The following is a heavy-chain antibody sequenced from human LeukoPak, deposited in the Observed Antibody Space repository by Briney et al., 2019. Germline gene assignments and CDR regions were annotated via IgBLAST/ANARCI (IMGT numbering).Heavy chain of an antibody. J-gene: IGHJ6*02. Sequence: GSLRLSCAASGFTFSGYSMNWVRQAPGKGLEWVSYISSSSGTISYADSVKGRFTISRDNAQNSLYLQMNSLRAEDTAVYYCAKDGAYYGVDVWGQGTTVTVSS. CDR3: AKDGAYYGVDV. CDR2: ISSSSGTI. CDR1: GFTFSGYS. V-gene: IGHV3-48*01.